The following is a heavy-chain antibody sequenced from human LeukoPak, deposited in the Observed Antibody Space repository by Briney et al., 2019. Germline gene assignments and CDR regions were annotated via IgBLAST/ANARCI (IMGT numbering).Heavy chain of an antibody. J-gene: IGHJ6*02. CDR2: LASDDRT. CDR3: AKDLHNYGLDV. CDR1: GFDVSTMW. Sequence: GGSLRLSCAASGFDVSTMWMIWVRQAAGKGLEWISVLASDDRTHYADSVKGRFSISRDNLKNTIYLQMSSLRVEDTALYYCAKDLHNYGLDVWGQGTTVTVSS. V-gene: IGHV3-66*02.